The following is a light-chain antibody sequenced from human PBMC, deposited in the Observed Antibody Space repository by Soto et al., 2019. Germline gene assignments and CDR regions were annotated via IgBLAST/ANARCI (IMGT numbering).Light chain of an antibody. J-gene: IGKJ3*01. CDR2: GAS. CDR3: QQYNGWPPL. CDR1: QSLSSN. V-gene: IGKV3-15*01. Sequence: ERVMTQSPATLSVSPGERATLSCRASQSLSSNLAWYQQKPGQAPRLLIYGASTRATGIPARFSGSGSGTEFTLTISSLQSEDFAVYYCQQYNGWPPLFGPGTKVEIK.